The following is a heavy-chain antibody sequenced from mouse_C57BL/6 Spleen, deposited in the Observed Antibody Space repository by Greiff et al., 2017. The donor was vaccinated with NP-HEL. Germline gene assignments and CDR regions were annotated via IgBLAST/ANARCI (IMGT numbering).Heavy chain of an antibody. CDR1: GYTFTSYW. Sequence: QVQLQQPGAELVMPGASVKLSCKASGYTFTSYWMHWVKQRPGQGLEWIGEIDPSDSYTTYNQKFTGKSTLTVDKSSSTAYMQLSSLKSEDSAVYGCATVGQAYWGQGTLVTVSA. J-gene: IGHJ3*01. CDR2: IDPSDSYT. CDR3: ATVGQAY. D-gene: IGHD3-3*01. V-gene: IGHV1-69*01.